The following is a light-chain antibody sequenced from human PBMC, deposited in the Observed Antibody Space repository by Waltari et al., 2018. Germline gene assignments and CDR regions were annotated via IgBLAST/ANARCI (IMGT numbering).Light chain of an antibody. V-gene: IGKV3-11*01. CDR2: DAS. Sequence: ELALPHSPATLSLSPGERAPLSCRASQYVTSYLAWYQQKPGQAPRLLIYDASNRATGIPARFSGSVSGTDFTLTISSLEPEDFAVYYCHQRSNALYTFGQGTKLEIK. J-gene: IGKJ2*01. CDR1: QYVTSY. CDR3: HQRSNALYT.